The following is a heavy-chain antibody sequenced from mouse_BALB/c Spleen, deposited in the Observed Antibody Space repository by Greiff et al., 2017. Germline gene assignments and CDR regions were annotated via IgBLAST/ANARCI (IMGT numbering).Heavy chain of an antibody. D-gene: IGHD2-14*01. V-gene: IGHV3-8*02. Sequence: EVQVVESGPSLVKPSQTLSLTCSVTGDSITSGYWNWIRKFPGNKLEYMGYISYSGSTYYNPSLKSRISITRDTSKNQYYLQLNSVTTEDTATYYCARYKGRYDPYWYFDVWGAGTTVTVSS. CDR2: ISYSGST. J-gene: IGHJ1*01. CDR1: GDSITSGY. CDR3: ARYKGRYDPYWYFDV.